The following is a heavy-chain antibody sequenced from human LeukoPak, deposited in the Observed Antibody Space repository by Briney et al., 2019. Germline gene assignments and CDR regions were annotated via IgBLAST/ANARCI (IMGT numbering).Heavy chain of an antibody. D-gene: IGHD6-19*01. J-gene: IGHJ4*02. CDR3: ARVVSEYSSGWFDY. V-gene: IGHV4-30-2*01. CDR1: GGSISSGGYY. Sequence: PSQTLSLTCTVSGGSISSGGYYWSWIRQPPGKGLEWIGYIYHSGSTYYNPSLKSRVTISVDTSKNQFSLKLSSVTAADTAVYYCARVVSEYSSGWFDYWGQGTLVTVSS. CDR2: IYHSGST.